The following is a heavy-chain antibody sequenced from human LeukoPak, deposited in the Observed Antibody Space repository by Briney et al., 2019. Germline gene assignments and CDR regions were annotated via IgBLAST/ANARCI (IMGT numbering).Heavy chain of an antibody. CDR3: ARDLLYDFWSGYYTAPMDV. D-gene: IGHD3-3*01. J-gene: IGHJ6*04. Sequence: PGGSLRLSCAASGFTFSSYGMHWVRQAPGKGLEWVAVIWYDGSNKYYADSVKGRFTISRDNAKNSLYLQMNSLRAEDTAVYYCARDLLYDFWSGYYTAPMDVWGKGTTVTVSS. CDR1: GFTFSSYG. V-gene: IGHV3-33*01. CDR2: IWYDGSNK.